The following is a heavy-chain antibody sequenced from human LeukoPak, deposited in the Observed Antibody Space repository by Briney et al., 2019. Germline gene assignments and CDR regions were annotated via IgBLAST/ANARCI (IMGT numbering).Heavy chain of an antibody. CDR2: ISWNSGNI. D-gene: IGHD3-3*02. V-gene: IGHV3-9*01. J-gene: IGHJ3*02. Sequence: QPGRSLRLSCAASGFTFGDYAMHWVRQAPGKGLEWVSGISWNSGNIDYADSVKGRFTISRDNAKNSLYLQMNSLRAEDTAVYYCAREAVLVFEASAFDIWGQGTMVTVSS. CDR3: AREAVLVFEASAFDI. CDR1: GFTFGDYA.